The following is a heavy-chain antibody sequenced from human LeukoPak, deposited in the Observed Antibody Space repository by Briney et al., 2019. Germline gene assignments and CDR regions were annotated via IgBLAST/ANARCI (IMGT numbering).Heavy chain of an antibody. CDR2: IYYSWST. Sequence: PSETLSLTCTVSGGSISSYYWSWIRQPPGKGLEWIGYIYYSWSTNYNPSLKSRVTISVDTSKNQFSLKLSSVTAADTAVYYCARVGGTPEYYDFWSGYPSNFYYYMDVWGKGTTVTVSS. J-gene: IGHJ6*03. CDR1: GGSISSYY. D-gene: IGHD3-3*01. V-gene: IGHV4-59*01. CDR3: ARVGGTPEYYDFWSGYPSNFYYYMDV.